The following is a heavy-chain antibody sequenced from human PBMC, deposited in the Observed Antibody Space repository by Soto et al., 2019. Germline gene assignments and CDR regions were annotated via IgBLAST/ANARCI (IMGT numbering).Heavy chain of an antibody. Sequence: PSETLSLTCTVSGGSISSGGYYWSWIRQHPGKGLEWIGYIYYSGSTYYNPSLKSRVTISVDTSKNQFSLKLSSVTAADTAVYYCARKGRFGELPHNWFDPWGQGTLVTVSS. CDR3: ARKGRFGELPHNWFDP. V-gene: IGHV4-31*03. J-gene: IGHJ5*02. CDR1: GGSISSGGYY. CDR2: IYYSGST. D-gene: IGHD3-10*01.